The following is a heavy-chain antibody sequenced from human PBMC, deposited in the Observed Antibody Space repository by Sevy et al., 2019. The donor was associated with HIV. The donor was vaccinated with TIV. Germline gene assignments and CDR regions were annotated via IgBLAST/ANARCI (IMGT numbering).Heavy chain of an antibody. V-gene: IGHV5-51*01. Sequence: GESLKICCQASGYSFPTYWIAWVRQMPGKGLEWVGLVWPVESDTRYSPSFQGQVTISVDKSINTVYLHWSSLKASHTGVYYCARGRQWPSDFDFWVQGTLVTVSS. J-gene: IGHJ4*02. D-gene: IGHD6-19*01. CDR1: GYSFPTYW. CDR2: VWPVESDT. CDR3: ARGRQWPSDFDF.